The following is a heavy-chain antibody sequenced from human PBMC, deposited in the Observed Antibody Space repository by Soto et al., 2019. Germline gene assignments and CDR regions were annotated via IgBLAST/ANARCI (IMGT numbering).Heavy chain of an antibody. CDR1: GFTFSSYG. CDR2: ISYDGSNK. J-gene: IGHJ4*02. V-gene: IGHV3-30*18. Sequence: GSLRLSCAASGFTFSSYGMHWVRQAPGKGLEWVAVISYDGSNKYYADSVKGRFTISRDNSKNALYLQMNSRRAEDTAVYYCAKDYDILTGSFPFDYWGQGTLVTVSS. D-gene: IGHD3-9*01. CDR3: AKDYDILTGSFPFDY.